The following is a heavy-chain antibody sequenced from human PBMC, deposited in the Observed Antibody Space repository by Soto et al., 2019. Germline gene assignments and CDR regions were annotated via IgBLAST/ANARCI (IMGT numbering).Heavy chain of an antibody. D-gene: IGHD6-19*01. V-gene: IGHV4-4*07. Sequence: PSETLSLTCTVSGDSISGYHWSWIRQTAGKGLEWIGHIYTSGSTTYNPSLRGRVTLSIDTSKNQFSLELRSVTAADTAVYFCARELGSGWSQRYFEFWGQGTLVTVSS. CDR1: GDSISGYH. J-gene: IGHJ4*02. CDR2: IYTSGST. CDR3: ARELGSGWSQRYFEF.